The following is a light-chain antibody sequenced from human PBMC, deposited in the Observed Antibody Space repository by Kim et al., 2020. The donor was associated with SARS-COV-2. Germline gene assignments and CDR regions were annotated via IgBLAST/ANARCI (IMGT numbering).Light chain of an antibody. CDR2: EVS. CDR3: SSYAGKV. CDR1: SSDVGAYNY. J-gene: IGLJ1*01. V-gene: IGLV2-8*01. Sequence: SPGQQAPPSSTGPSSDVGAYNYVSGYQQPPGKAPKLMIYEVSTRPSGVPDRFSGSKSGNTASLTVSGLQAEDEADYYCSSYAGKVFGTGTKVTVL.